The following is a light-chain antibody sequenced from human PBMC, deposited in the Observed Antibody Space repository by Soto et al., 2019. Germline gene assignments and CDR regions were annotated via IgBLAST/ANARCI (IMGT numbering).Light chain of an antibody. CDR2: EVS. Sequence: QSVLTQPASVSGSPGQSITISCTGTSSDVGSYNLVSWYQQHPGKAPKVMIYEVSKRPSGVSHRFSGSKSGNTASLTISGLQAEDEADYYCCSYGGSYVFGPGTKVTVL. CDR3: CSYGGSYV. V-gene: IGLV2-23*02. CDR1: SSDVGSYNL. J-gene: IGLJ1*01.